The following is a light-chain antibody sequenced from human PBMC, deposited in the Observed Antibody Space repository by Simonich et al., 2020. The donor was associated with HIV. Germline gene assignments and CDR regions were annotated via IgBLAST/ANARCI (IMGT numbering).Light chain of an antibody. J-gene: IGKJ2*01. V-gene: IGKV1-8*01. Sequence: AIRMTQSPSSLSASTGDRVTITCQAIQGISSYLAWYQQKPGKAPKLLIYAASTLQSRVPSRFSGSGSGTDFTLTISCLQSEDFATYYCQQYYSTPRTFGQGTKLEIK. CDR2: AAS. CDR1: QGISSY. CDR3: QQYYSTPRT.